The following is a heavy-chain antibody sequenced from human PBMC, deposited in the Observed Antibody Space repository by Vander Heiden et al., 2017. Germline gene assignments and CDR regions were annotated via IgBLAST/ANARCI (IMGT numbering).Heavy chain of an antibody. Sequence: QLQLQESGPGLVKPSETLSLTCTVSGGSINSSTYYWGWIRQAPGKGLEWIGSVYYSGSTYYNPSLKSRVTISVDTSKNQFSLKLSSVTATDTAVYYAAAYDTTGYDYFDYWGQGTLVTVSS. V-gene: IGHV4-39*01. CDR2: VYYSGST. CDR1: GGSINSSTYY. CDR3: AAYDTTGYDYFDY. D-gene: IGHD3-22*01. J-gene: IGHJ4*02.